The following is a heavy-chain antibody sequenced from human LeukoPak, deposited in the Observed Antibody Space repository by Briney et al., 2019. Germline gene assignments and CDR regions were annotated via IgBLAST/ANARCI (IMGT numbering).Heavy chain of an antibody. CDR2: IGNTET. D-gene: IGHD5-18*01. Sequence: PGGSLRLSCATSGFPFETNAMSWVRQAPGKGLEWVATIGNTETFYADSVTGRFTISRDNSKNTVNLQMNRLRVEDTAIYYCAKDWIQFNRVFDCFDSWGQGTPVTVSS. CDR1: GFPFETNA. V-gene: IGHV3-23*01. CDR3: AKDWIQFNRVFDCFDS. J-gene: IGHJ4*02.